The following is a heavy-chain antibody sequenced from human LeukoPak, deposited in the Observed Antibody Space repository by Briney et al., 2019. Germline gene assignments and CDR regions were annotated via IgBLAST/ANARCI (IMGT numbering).Heavy chain of an antibody. CDR1: GFTFSSYA. CDR3: ARGLDIVGATVGDY. D-gene: IGHD1-26*01. J-gene: IGHJ4*02. Sequence: PGGSLRLSCAASGFTFSSYAMHWVRQAPGKGLEWVAVISYDGSNKYYADSVKGRLTISRDNYKNKLYLQMNRLRAEDTAVYYCARGLDIVGATVGDYWGQGTLVTVSS. CDR2: ISYDGSNK. V-gene: IGHV3-30-3*01.